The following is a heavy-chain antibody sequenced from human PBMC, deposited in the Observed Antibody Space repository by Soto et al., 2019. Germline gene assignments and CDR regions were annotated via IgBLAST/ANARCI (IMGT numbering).Heavy chain of an antibody. CDR1: GFTFNNYA. Sequence: PGGSLRLSCAASGFTFNNYAMSWVRQAPGKGLEWVSATSGSGSDTYYADSVKGRFTISRDNSKNTLYLQMNSLRAEDTAVYYCARDRIAVAGNPEYFQHWGQGTLVTVSS. J-gene: IGHJ1*01. D-gene: IGHD6-19*01. CDR3: ARDRIAVAGNPEYFQH. V-gene: IGHV3-23*01. CDR2: TSGSGSDT.